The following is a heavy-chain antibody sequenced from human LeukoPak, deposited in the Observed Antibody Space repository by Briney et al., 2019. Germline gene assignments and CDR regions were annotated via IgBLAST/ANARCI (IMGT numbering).Heavy chain of an antibody. J-gene: IGHJ6*02. D-gene: IGHD3/OR15-3a*01. CDR3: ARDDFEYSVHYGMDV. CDR2: INHSGST. V-gene: IGHV4-34*01. Sequence: SETLSHTCAVYGGSFSGYYWSWIRQPPGKGLEWIGEINHSGSTNYNPSLKSRVTISVDTSKNQISLRLRSVTAADTAVYYCARDDFEYSVHYGMDVWGQGTAVTVSS. CDR1: GGSFSGYY.